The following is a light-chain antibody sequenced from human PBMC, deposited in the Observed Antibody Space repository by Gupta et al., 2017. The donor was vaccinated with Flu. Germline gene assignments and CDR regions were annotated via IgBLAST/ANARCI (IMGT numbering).Light chain of an antibody. CDR1: RDISNQ. CDR2: ESS. V-gene: IGKV1-39*01. J-gene: IGKJ2*01. CDR3: QQRDTTPLT. Sequence: DIQMTQSPSSLSASVGDRVTITCRASRDISNQLNWYQQTPGKAPDLLIFESSILQSGVPSRFSGSGSGTDFSLTITRLQPEDFATYYCQQRDTTPLTFGQGTKVDIK.